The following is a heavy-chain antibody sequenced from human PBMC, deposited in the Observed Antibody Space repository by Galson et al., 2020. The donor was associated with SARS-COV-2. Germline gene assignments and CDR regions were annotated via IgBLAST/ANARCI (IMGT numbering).Heavy chain of an antibody. CDR2: HSAYNGNT. D-gene: IGHD1-20*01. V-gene: IGHV1-18*04. CDR1: GYTFTSYV. J-gene: IGHJ4*02. CDR3: ARQGPYNWKEIDC. Sequence: ASVKVSCKSFGYTFTSYVISGVRQAPGQGLEWMGWHSAYNGNTNYAQKLQDRVTMTTHTSTSTAYMGLSSLRSNDTAVYYCARQGPYNWKEIDCWGQGTLVTVSS.